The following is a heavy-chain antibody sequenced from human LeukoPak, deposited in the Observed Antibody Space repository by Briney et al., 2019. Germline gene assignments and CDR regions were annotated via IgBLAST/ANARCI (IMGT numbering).Heavy chain of an antibody. CDR1: GFTFSSYS. CDR3: ARGGSYRFDY. J-gene: IGHJ4*02. D-gene: IGHD1-26*01. V-gene: IGHV3-48*01. CDR2: ISSRSSTI. Sequence: GGSLRLSCAASGFTFSSYSMNWVRQAPGKGLEWVSYISSRSSTIYYADSVKGRFTISRDNAKNSLYLQMNSLRAEDTAVYYCARGGSYRFDYWGQGTLVTVSS.